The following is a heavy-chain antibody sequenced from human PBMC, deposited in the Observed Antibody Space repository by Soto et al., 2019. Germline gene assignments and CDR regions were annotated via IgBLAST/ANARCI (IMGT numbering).Heavy chain of an antibody. V-gene: IGHV3-33*01. CDR2: IWYDGSNK. CDR3: ARDLRYSSSWYSGYFDY. J-gene: IGHJ4*02. Sequence: GGSLRLSCAASGSTFSSYGMHWVRQAPGKGLEWVAVIWYDGSNKYYADSVKGRFTISRDNSKNTLYLQMNSLRAEDTAVYYCARDLRYSSSWYSGYFDYWGQGTLVTVSS. CDR1: GSTFSSYG. D-gene: IGHD6-13*01.